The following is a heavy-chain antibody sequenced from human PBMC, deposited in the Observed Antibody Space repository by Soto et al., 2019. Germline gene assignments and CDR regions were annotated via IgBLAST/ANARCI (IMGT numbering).Heavy chain of an antibody. Sequence: GESLTISCKGSGYSFTSYWIGWVRQMPGKGLEWMGIIYPGDSDTRYSPSFQGQVTISADKSISTAYLQWSSLKASDTAMYYCARSDIVVVVAATPDAFDIWGQGTMVTVSS. D-gene: IGHD2-15*01. CDR2: IYPGDSDT. J-gene: IGHJ3*02. CDR1: GYSFTSYW. V-gene: IGHV5-51*03. CDR3: ARSDIVVVVAATPDAFDI.